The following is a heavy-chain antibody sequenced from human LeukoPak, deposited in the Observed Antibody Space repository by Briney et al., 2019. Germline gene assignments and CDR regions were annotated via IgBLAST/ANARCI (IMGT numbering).Heavy chain of an antibody. CDR2: INPNSGGT. CDR3: ARGDCSSTSCYRYWFDP. D-gene: IGHD2-2*01. Sequence: ASVKVSCKASGYTFTGYYMHWVRQAPGQGLEWMGWINPNSGGTNYAQKFQGRVTMTRDTSISTAYMELSRLRSDDTAVYYCARGDCSSTSCYRYWFDPWGQGTLVTVSS. V-gene: IGHV1-2*02. CDR1: GYTFTGYY. J-gene: IGHJ5*02.